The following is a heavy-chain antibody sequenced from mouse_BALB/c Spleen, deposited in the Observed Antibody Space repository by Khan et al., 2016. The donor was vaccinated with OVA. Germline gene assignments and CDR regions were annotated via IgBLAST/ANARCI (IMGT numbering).Heavy chain of an antibody. CDR3: ATSYFYGYYFDY. V-gene: IGHV5-17*02. J-gene: IGHJ2*01. D-gene: IGHD1-1*01. Sequence: EVELVESGGGLVQPGGSRKLFCAASGFTFSSYGMHWVRQAPERGLEWVAYISGDSNTFYSAETVKGRFTISRDNPRNTLFLQMTSLMSEDTAMYYCATSYFYGYYFDYWGPGTTLTVSS. CDR2: ISGDSNTF. CDR1: GFTFSSYG.